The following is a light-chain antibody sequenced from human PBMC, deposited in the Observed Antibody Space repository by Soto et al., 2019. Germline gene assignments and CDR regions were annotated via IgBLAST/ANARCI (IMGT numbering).Light chain of an antibody. CDR1: SSDVGAYKY. CDR2: EVT. CDR3: TSYVGNDIWV. J-gene: IGLJ3*02. Sequence: QSALTQPPFASGSPGQSGTISSTGTSSDVGAYKYVSWYQQYPGKAPKLMIYEVTKRPSGVPDRFSGSKSGNTASLTVSGLQAEDEADYYCTSYVGNDIWVFGGGTKVTVL. V-gene: IGLV2-8*01.